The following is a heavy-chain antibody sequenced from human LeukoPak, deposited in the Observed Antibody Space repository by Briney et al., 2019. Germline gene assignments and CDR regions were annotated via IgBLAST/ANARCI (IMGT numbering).Heavy chain of an antibody. V-gene: IGHV3-23*01. CDR3: AKDEGGTHFDY. D-gene: IGHD3-16*01. Sequence: GGSLRLSCAASGFTFSSNGMSWVRQAPGKGLEWVSSISGSGGSTYYADSVKGRFTISRDNSKNTLYLQMNSLRAEDTAVYYCAKDEGGTHFDYWGQGTLVTVSS. CDR2: ISGSGGST. J-gene: IGHJ4*02. CDR1: GFTFSSNG.